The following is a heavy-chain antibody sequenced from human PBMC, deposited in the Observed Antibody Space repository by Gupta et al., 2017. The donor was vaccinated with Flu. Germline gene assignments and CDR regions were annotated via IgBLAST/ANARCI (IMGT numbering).Heavy chain of an antibody. CDR2: ITSSSRYI. D-gene: IGHD3-16*01. V-gene: IGHV3-21*01. CDR3: AREVGAFDI. J-gene: IGHJ3*02. CDR1: GFTFSSYS. Sequence: SGFTFSSYSMNGVRQAPGKGLEWVSSITSSSRYIDDADSVKGRFTISRDNAENSLYLQMNRLRAEDTAVDDCAREVGAFDIGGQGTMVTVSS.